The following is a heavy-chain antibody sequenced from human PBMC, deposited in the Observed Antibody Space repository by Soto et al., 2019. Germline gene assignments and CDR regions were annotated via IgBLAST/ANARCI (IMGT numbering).Heavy chain of an antibody. CDR3: ARTDRDFYGLDV. CDR2: ISAAGDP. CDR1: GFTFRNYD. V-gene: IGHV3-13*05. J-gene: IGHJ6*02. Sequence: EVQLVESGGGLVQPGGSLRLSCEASGFTFRNYDMHWVRQGTGKGVEWVSGISAAGDPDYADSVEGRFTISRENAHNSFFLQMNSLRVGDTAVYYCARTDRDFYGLDVWGQGTTVIVSS.